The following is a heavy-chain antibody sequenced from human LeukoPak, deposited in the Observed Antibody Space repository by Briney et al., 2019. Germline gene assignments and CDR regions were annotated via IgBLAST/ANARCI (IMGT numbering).Heavy chain of an antibody. CDR2: ISSSSSYI. CDR3: ARDQSDYVWGSYRYNAFDI. D-gene: IGHD3-16*02. J-gene: IGHJ3*02. CDR1: GFTFSSYS. Sequence: GGSLRLSCAASGFTFSSYSMSWVRQAPGKGLEWVSSISSSSSYIYYADSVKGRFTISRDNAKNSLYLQMNSPRAEDTAVYYCARDQSDYVWGSYRYNAFDIWGQGTMVTVSS. V-gene: IGHV3-21*01.